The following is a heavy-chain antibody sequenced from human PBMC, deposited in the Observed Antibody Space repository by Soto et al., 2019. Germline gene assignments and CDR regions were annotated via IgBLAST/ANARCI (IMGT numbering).Heavy chain of an antibody. CDR2: ISGSGGST. Sequence: PGGSLRLSCAASGFTFSTYAMSWVRQAPGKGLEWVSGISGSGGSTNHADSVKGRFSISRDNSNNMVYLQMNSLRAEDTAVYYCACLAWFGDPVPPFDCWGQGTVVTVSS. D-gene: IGHD3-10*01. V-gene: IGHV3-23*01. CDR1: GFTFSTYA. CDR3: ACLAWFGDPVPPFDC. J-gene: IGHJ4*02.